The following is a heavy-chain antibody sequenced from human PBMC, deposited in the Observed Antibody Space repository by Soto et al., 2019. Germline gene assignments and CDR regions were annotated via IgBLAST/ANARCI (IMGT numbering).Heavy chain of an antibody. CDR3: AKQAPYSNSWYEIDH. V-gene: IGHV3-23*01. D-gene: IGHD6-13*01. Sequence: EVQLLESGRGLVQPGGSLRLSCAASGFTFSSYGINWVRQAPGKGLEWVSGISGSGDSTHYADSVKGRFTISRDNSKNTLYLQMNSLRAEDTAVYYCAKQAPYSNSWYEIDHWGQGTLVTVSS. CDR2: ISGSGDST. CDR1: GFTFSSYG. J-gene: IGHJ4*02.